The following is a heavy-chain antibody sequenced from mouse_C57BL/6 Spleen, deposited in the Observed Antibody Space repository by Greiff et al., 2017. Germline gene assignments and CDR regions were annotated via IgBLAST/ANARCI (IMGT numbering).Heavy chain of an antibody. CDR2: ISSGSSTI. V-gene: IGHV5-17*01. D-gene: IGHD2-2*01. J-gene: IGHJ4*01. CDR3: ARGGGYAYAMDY. Sequence: DVQLVESGGGLVKPGGSLKLSCAASGFTFSDYGMHWVRQAPEKGLEWVAYISSGSSTIYYADTVKGRFTISRDNAKNTLFLQMTSLGSEDTAMYYCARGGGYAYAMDYWGQGTSVTVSS. CDR1: GFTFSDYG.